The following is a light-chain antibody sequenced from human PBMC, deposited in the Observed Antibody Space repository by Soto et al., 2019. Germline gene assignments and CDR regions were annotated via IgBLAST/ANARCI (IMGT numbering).Light chain of an antibody. CDR3: QQYNNWRT. CDR2: DAS. J-gene: IGKJ1*01. CDR1: QSVSSN. Sequence: EIVMTQSPATLSVSPGERATLSCRASQSVSSNLAWYQQKPGQAPRLLIHDASTSAAGIPARFSGSGSGTEFPLTISSLQSEDFAVYYCQQYNNWRTFGQGTKVEIK. V-gene: IGKV3-15*01.